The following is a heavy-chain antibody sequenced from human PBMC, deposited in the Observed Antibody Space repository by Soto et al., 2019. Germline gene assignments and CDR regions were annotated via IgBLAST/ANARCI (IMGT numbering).Heavy chain of an antibody. J-gene: IGHJ6*02. CDR3: ARENYYDSSGYYPYYYYCYGMDV. CDR2: IIPIFGTA. D-gene: IGHD3-22*01. V-gene: IGHV1-69*13. Sequence: SVKVSCKASGGTFSSYAISWVRQAPGQGLEWMGGIIPIFGTANYAQKFQGRVTITADESTSTAYMELSSLRSEDTAVYYCARENYYDSSGYYPYYYYCYGMDVWGQGTTVTVSS. CDR1: GGTFSSYA.